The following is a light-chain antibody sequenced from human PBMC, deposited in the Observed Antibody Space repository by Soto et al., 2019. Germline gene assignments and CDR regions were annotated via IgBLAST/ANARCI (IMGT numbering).Light chain of an antibody. Sequence: DTQVTQSPSTLSASVGDRVTIMCLASQSISSWLAWYQQKPGKAPKLLIYEASSLESGVPSRFSGSGSGTEFTLTISSLQPDDFATYYCQHYNSYSEAFGQGTKVDIK. V-gene: IGKV1-5*02. J-gene: IGKJ1*01. CDR1: QSISSW. CDR2: EAS. CDR3: QHYNSYSEA.